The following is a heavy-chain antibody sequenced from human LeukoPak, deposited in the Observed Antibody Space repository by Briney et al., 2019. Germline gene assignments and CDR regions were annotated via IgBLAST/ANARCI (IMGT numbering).Heavy chain of an antibody. CDR1: GSIPFNSYS. V-gene: IGHV3-23*01. Sequence: GGSLRVYCAAAGSIPFNSYSMSWVRQAPGKGLEWVSAITSSGETTYYADSVKGRFTISRDNSKNMVYLQMNSLRAEDAATYYCAKMQGYFDYWGQGSLVTVSS. J-gene: IGHJ4*02. CDR2: ITSSGETT. CDR3: AKMQGYFDY.